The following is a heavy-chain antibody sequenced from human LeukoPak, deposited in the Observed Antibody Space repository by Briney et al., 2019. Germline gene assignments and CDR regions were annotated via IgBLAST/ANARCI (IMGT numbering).Heavy chain of an antibody. Sequence: GGSLRLSCAASGFSFSNYDMSWVRQAPGKGLEWVSSISGNNGDTYYADSVKGRFTVSRDISKNTQYLHMNSLRAEDTAVYYCAKGVYCSSASCYTDFYFYMDVWGKGTTVTVAS. D-gene: IGHD2-2*02. CDR1: GFSFSNYD. CDR3: AKGVYCSSASCYTDFYFYMDV. J-gene: IGHJ6*03. CDR2: ISGNNGDT. V-gene: IGHV3-23*01.